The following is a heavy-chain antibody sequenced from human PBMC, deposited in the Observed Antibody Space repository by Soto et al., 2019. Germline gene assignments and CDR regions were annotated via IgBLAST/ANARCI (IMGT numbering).Heavy chain of an antibody. CDR3: ARDLTGVDDF. J-gene: IGHJ4*02. CDR1: GGTFSSYA. V-gene: IGHV1-69*13. Sequence: SVEVSCNASGGTFSSYAISWVRQAPGQGLEWMGGIIPIFGTANYAQKFQGRVTITADESTSTAYMELSSLRSEDTAVYYCARDLTGVDDFWGPATLITVSS. CDR2: IIPIFGTA.